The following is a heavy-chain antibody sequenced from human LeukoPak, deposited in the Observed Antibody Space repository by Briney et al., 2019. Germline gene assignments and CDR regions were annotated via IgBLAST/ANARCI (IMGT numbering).Heavy chain of an antibody. Sequence: GASAKFSCKASGYTFTSYGIGWVRQAPGQGLEWMGWMSAYNGNTNYAQKLQGRVTMTTDTSTSTAYMELRSLRSDDTAVYYCARATMVQGVITPPFDYWGQGTLVTVSS. CDR1: GYTFTSYG. CDR3: ARATMVQGVITPPFDY. D-gene: IGHD3-10*01. J-gene: IGHJ4*02. V-gene: IGHV1-18*01. CDR2: MSAYNGNT.